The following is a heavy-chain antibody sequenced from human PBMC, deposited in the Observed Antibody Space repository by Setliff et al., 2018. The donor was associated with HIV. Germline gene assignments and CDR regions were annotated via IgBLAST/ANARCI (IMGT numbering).Heavy chain of an antibody. J-gene: IGHJ3*02. CDR3: ARSKTFYDFWGGYYTHGAFKI. D-gene: IGHD3-3*01. Sequence: PSETLSLTCTVPGGSFTSRSYYWGWIRQPPGKGLEWIGSIFYSGITYYNPSLNSRVTISVDTSKNQFSLNLTSVTAADTAVYYCARSKTFYDFWGGYYTHGAFKIWGLGTMVTVSS. CDR1: GGSFTSRSYY. V-gene: IGHV4-39*01. CDR2: IFYSGIT.